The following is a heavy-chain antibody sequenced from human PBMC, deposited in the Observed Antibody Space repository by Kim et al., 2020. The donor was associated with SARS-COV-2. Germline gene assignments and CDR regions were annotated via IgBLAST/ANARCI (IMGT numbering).Heavy chain of an antibody. CDR3: ARRIPYCSSTSCPFDI. J-gene: IGHJ3*02. D-gene: IGHD2-2*01. Sequence: VKRRVTISVDTSKNQFSLKLSSVTAADTAVYYCARRIPYCSSTSCPFDIWGQGTMVTVSS. V-gene: IGHV4-30-2*03.